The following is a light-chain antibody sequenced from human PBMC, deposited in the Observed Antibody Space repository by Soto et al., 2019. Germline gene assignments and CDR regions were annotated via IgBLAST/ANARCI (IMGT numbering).Light chain of an antibody. CDR3: SSYTSSITLV. CDR1: SSDVGGYNY. Sequence: QSALTQPASVSGSPGQSITISCTGTSSDVGGYNYVSWYQQDPGKAPKLMIYEVSNRPSGVSNRFSGSKSGNTASLTISGLQAEDEADYYCSSYTSSITLVFGGGTKLTVL. V-gene: IGLV2-14*01. CDR2: EVS. J-gene: IGLJ2*01.